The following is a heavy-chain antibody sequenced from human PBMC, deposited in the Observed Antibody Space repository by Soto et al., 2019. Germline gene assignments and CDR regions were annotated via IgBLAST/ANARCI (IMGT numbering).Heavy chain of an antibody. J-gene: IGHJ4*02. CDR1: GYTFTSYG. CDR3: ARDYFSDYVFDY. D-gene: IGHD4-4*01. Sequence: GASVKVSCKASGYTFTSYGISWVRQAPGQGLEWMGYIGAYNDNANYAQNFQGRVTMTTDTSTTTAYMELRSLRSDDTAVYYCARDYFSDYVFDYWGQGTRVTVSS. CDR2: IGAYNDNA. V-gene: IGHV1-18*01.